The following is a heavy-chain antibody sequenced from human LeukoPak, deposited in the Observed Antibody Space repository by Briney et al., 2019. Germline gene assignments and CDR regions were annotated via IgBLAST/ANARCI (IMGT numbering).Heavy chain of an antibody. J-gene: IGHJ4*02. CDR1: GFTFSDYS. CDR2: IGLSSDAR. Sequence: GGSLRLSCAASGFTFSDYSMNWVRQAPGKGLEWLSYIGLSSDARYYADSVKGRFSISSDNAKNSLSLQMNSLRADDTAVYYCARDHNYAFDYWGQGILVTVSS. CDR3: ARDHNYAFDY. V-gene: IGHV3-48*04. D-gene: IGHD5-18*01.